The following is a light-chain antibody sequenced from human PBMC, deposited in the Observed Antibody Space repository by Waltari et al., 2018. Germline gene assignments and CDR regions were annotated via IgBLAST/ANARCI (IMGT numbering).Light chain of an antibody. CDR2: VNSDGSH. V-gene: IGLV4-69*01. Sequence: QLVLTQSPSASASLGASVKLTCTLSSGHSSNVGAWHRQQPEKGPRYLMKVNSDGSHSKGDDIPDRFSGSSSGAERYLTISSLQSEDEADYYCQTGGHGTWVFGGGTKLTVL. J-gene: IGLJ3*02. CDR1: SGHSSNV. CDR3: QTGGHGTWV.